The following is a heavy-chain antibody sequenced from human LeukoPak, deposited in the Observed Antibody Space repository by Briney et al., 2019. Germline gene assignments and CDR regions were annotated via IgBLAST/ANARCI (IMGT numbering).Heavy chain of an antibody. V-gene: IGHV3-30*04. Sequence: GGSLRLPCAASGFTFSSYAMHWVRQAPGKGLEWVAVISYDGSNKYYADSVKGRFTISRDNSKNTLYLQMNSLRAEDTAVYYSTRLEDVWGQGTTVTVSS. CDR1: GFTFSSYA. J-gene: IGHJ6*02. CDR2: ISYDGSNK. CDR3: TRLEDV.